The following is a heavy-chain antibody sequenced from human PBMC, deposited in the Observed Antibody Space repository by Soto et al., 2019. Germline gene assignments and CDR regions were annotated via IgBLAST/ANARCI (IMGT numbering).Heavy chain of an antibody. D-gene: IGHD6-13*01. CDR2: IWYDGSNK. J-gene: IGHJ6*02. CDR1: GFTFSSYG. Sequence: SLRLSCAASGFTFSSYGMHWDRQAPGKGLEWVAVIWYDGSNKYYADSVKGRFTISRDNSKNTLYLQMNSLRAEDTAVYYCARDLDSSSWYGRYYYYYYGMDVWGQGTTVTVSS. CDR3: ARDLDSSSWYGRYYYYYYGMDV. V-gene: IGHV3-33*01.